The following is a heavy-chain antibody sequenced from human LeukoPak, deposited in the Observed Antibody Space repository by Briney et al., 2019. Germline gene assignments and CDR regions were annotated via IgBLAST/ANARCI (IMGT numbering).Heavy chain of an antibody. Sequence: GGSLRLSCAASGFTFSSYGMHWVRQAPGKGLQWVALIRYDGSNKYYADSVKGRFTISRDNSKNTLYLQMNSLRAEDTAVYYCLAGMDVWGQGTTVTVSS. CDR3: LAGMDV. V-gene: IGHV3-30*02. J-gene: IGHJ6*02. CDR2: IRYDGSNK. CDR1: GFTFSSYG.